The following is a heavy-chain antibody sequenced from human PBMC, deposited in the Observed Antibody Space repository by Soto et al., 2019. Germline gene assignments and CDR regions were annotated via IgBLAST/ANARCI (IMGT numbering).Heavy chain of an antibody. CDR3: ARHRSGSLAWFDP. CDR2: IYYSGST. CDR1: GGSISSSSYY. J-gene: IGHJ5*02. D-gene: IGHD5-12*01. V-gene: IGHV4-39*01. Sequence: PSETLSLTCTVSGGSISSSSYYWGWIRQPPGKELEWIGSIYYSGSTYYNPSLKSRVTISVDTSKNQFSLKLSSVTAADTAVYYCARHRSGSLAWFDPWGQGTLVTVSS.